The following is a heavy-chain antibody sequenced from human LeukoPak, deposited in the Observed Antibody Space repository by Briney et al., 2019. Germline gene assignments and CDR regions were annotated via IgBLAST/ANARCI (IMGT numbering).Heavy chain of an antibody. J-gene: IGHJ3*02. D-gene: IGHD3-22*01. CDR1: DGSISGYS. Sequence: SETLSLTCTVSDGSISGYSWSWIRQPPGKGLEWIGYIYYSGSTNYNPSLKSRVTISVDTSKNQFSLKPSSVTAADAAVYYCARVWDSSGYYYAFDIWGQGTMVTVSS. CDR3: ARVWDSSGYYYAFDI. CDR2: IYYSGST. V-gene: IGHV4-59*01.